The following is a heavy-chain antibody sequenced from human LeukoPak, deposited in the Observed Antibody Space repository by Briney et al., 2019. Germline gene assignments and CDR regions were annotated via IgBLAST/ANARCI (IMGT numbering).Heavy chain of an antibody. J-gene: IGHJ4*02. V-gene: IGHV3-48*03. CDR3: AGRFDY. CDR1: GFTFSSFE. Sequence: GGSLRLSCAASGFTFSSFEMTWVRQAPGKGLEWISYISSGGDTIYYADSVKGRFTISRDNAKNSLYLQMNSLRAEDTAVYYCAGRFDYWGQGTLVTVPS. CDR2: ISSGGDTI.